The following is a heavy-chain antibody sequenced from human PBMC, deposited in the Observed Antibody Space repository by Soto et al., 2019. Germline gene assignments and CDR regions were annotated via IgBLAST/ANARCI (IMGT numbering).Heavy chain of an antibody. D-gene: IGHD3-3*01. CDR2: IYYSGST. V-gene: IGHV4-59*01. Sequence: PSETLSLTCTVSGGSISSYYWSWIRQPPGKGLEWIGYIYYSGSTNYNPSLKSRVTISVDTSKNQFSLKLSSVTAADTAVYYCARGQNRGHITIFGVVQNWFDPWGQGTLVTVSS. J-gene: IGHJ5*02. CDR1: GGSISSYY. CDR3: ARGQNRGHITIFGVVQNWFDP.